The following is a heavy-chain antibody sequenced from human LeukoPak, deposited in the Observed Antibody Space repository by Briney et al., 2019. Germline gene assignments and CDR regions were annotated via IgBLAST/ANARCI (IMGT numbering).Heavy chain of an antibody. CDR1: GYTFTSYY. J-gene: IGHJ3*02. V-gene: IGHV1-46*01. CDR2: INPSGGST. Sequence: GASVKVSCKASGYTFTSYYMHWVRQAPGQGLEWMGIINPSGGSTSYAQKFQGRVTMTRDTSTSTVYMELSSLRSEDTAVYYCARPRSSGYYQGAFDIWGQGTMVNVSS. CDR3: ARPRSSGYYQGAFDI. D-gene: IGHD3-22*01.